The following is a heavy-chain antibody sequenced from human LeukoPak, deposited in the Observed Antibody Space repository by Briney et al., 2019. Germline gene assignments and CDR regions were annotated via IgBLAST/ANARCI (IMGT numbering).Heavy chain of an antibody. CDR1: GGSISSSNYY. CDR3: AREVVTAITYAFDI. Sequence: SETLSLTCNVSGGSISSSNYYWGWISQPPGKGLEWIGSIYYSGLTFYNPSLKSRVTVSVDGSKSQFSLKLSSVTAADTAVYYCAREVVTAITYAFDIRGQGTMVTVSS. CDR2: IYYSGLT. J-gene: IGHJ3*02. V-gene: IGHV4-39*02. D-gene: IGHD2-21*02.